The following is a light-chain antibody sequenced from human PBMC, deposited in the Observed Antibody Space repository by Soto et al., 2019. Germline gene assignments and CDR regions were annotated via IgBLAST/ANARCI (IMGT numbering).Light chain of an antibody. CDR2: GPS. CDR1: QSVSTN. J-gene: IGKJ1*01. Sequence: EIVVTQSPATLSVSPGERATLSCGASQSVSTNLAWYQQKPGQAPRLLIYGPSTRARGVPARFSGSGSGREFTLTISSLQSEDSAVYYCHQYNDWPPAFGQGTKVEIK. CDR3: HQYNDWPPA. V-gene: IGKV3-15*01.